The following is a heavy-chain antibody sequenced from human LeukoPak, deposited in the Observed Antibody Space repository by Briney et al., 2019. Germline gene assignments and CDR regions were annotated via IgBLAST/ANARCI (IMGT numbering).Heavy chain of an antibody. CDR3: ARDGANPGSPLDY. D-gene: IGHD1-26*01. Sequence: PGGSLRLSCAASGFTFDDYDMHWVRQAPGKGLEWVSLVTGDGRSTYYADSVKGRFTISRDNAKNSLYLQMNSLRDEDTAVYYCARDGANPGSPLDYWGQGTLVTVSS. V-gene: IGHV3-43*02. CDR2: VTGDGRST. CDR1: GFTFDDYD. J-gene: IGHJ4*02.